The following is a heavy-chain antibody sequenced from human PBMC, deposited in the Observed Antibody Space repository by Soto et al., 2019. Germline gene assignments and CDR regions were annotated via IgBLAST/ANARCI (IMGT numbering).Heavy chain of an antibody. CDR2: ISGSGGST. Sequence: GGSLRLSCAASGFTFSSYAMSWVRQAPGKGLEWVSAISGSGGSTYYADSVKGRFTISRDNSKNTLYLQMNSLGAEDTAVYYCSKVAPDCSSTSCYSPQPGGVAEYYYYYYMDVWGKGTTVTVSS. D-gene: IGHD2-2*01. V-gene: IGHV3-23*01. J-gene: IGHJ6*03. CDR3: SKVAPDCSSTSCYSPQPGGVAEYYYYYYMDV. CDR1: GFTFSSYA.